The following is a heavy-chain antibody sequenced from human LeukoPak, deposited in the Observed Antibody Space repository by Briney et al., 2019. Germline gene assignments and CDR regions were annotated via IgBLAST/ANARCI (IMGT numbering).Heavy chain of an antibody. CDR2: IFYTGNT. CDR3: ARYDSALHSEIDY. CDR1: GGSISSSSYY. Sequence: SETLSLTCTVSGGSISSSSYYWGWIRQPPGKGLEWIGTIFYTGNTYYNPSLKSRFTISVDTSKNQFSLKLHSVTAADTAVYYCARYDSALHSEIDYWGQGILVTVSS. J-gene: IGHJ4*02. V-gene: IGHV4-39*01. D-gene: IGHD3-10*01.